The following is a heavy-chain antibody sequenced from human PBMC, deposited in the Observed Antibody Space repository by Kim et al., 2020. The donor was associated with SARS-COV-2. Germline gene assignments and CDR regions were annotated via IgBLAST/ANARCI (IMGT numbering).Heavy chain of an antibody. CDR3: ARDSEDTAMGNAFDI. V-gene: IGHV4-59*01. CDR1: GGSISSYY. D-gene: IGHD5-18*01. CDR2: IYYSGST. Sequence: SETLSLTCTVSGGSISSYYWSWIRQPPGKGLEWIGYIYYSGSTNYNPSLKSRVTISVDTSKNQFSLKLSSVTAADTAVYYCARDSEDTAMGNAFDIWGQGTMVTVSS. J-gene: IGHJ3*02.